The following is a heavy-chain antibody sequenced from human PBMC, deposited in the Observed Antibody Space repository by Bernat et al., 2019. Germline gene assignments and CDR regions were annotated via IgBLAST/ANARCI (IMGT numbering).Heavy chain of an antibody. D-gene: IGHD5-18*01. V-gene: IGHV1-69*01. CDR1: GGTFSSYA. J-gene: IGHJ6*02. CDR3: AVERVDTAMVLGSRPYGMDV. CDR2: IIPIFGTA. Sequence: QVQLVQSGAEVKKPGSSVKVSCKASGGTFSSYAISWVRQGPGQGLEWMGGIIPIFGTANYAQKFQGRVTITADEATNTAYMELSSLRSEDTAVYYCAVERVDTAMVLGSRPYGMDVWGQGTTVTVSS.